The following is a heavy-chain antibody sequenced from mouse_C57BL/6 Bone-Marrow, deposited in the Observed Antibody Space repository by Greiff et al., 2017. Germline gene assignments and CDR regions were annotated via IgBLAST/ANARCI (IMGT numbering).Heavy chain of an antibody. CDR3: ARHGNYLYYYAMDY. CDR2: ISSGGSYT. D-gene: IGHD2-1*01. Sequence: EVKVVESGGDLVKPGGSLKLSCAASGFTFSSYGMSWVRQTPDTRLEWVATISSGGSYTYYPDSVKGRFTISRDNAKNTLYLQMSSLKSEDTAMYYCARHGNYLYYYAMDYWGQGTSVTVSS. J-gene: IGHJ4*01. CDR1: GFTFSSYG. V-gene: IGHV5-6*01.